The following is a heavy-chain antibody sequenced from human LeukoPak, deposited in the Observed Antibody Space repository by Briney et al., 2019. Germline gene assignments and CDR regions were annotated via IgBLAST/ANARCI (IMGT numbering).Heavy chain of an antibody. D-gene: IGHD3-22*01. CDR3: ARDGFTMIVGYQNDAFDI. CDR2: ISSSGKTI. V-gene: IGHV3-11*04. CDR1: GFTFSDYY. Sequence: PGGSLRLSCAASGFTFSDYYMSWIRQTPGKGLEWISHISSSGKTIYYTDSVKGRFTISRDNTKNSLDLQMNDLRAEDTAVYYCARDGFTMIVGYQNDAFDIWGQGTMVTVSS. J-gene: IGHJ3*02.